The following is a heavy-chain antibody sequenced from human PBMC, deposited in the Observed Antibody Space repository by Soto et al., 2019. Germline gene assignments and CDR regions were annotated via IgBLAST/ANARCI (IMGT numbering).Heavy chain of an antibody. D-gene: IGHD6-6*01. CDR3: ATRPPLFDC. J-gene: IGHJ4*02. CDR1: GYTFTNYG. V-gene: IGHV1-18*01. CDR2: ITTDKGKT. Sequence: ASVKVSCKTSGYTFTNYGISWVRQAPGQGLEWMGWITTDKGKTTYAQKFRGRVTMSTDTSTSTAYMELRSLRSDDTAMYYCATRPPLFDCGGRGPLVPVSS.